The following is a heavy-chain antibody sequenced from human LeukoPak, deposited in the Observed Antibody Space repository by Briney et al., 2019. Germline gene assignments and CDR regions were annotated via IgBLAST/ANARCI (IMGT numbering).Heavy chain of an antibody. CDR3: ASAYYDFWSGSFSGPSSAYYYGMDV. Sequence: ASVNVSCKASGYTFTAYYMHWVRQAPGQGLEWMGWINPNSGGTNYAQKFQGRVTMTRDTSISTAYMELSRLRSDDTAVYYCASAYYDFWSGSFSGPSSAYYYGMDVWGQGTTVTVSS. J-gene: IGHJ6*02. CDR1: GYTFTAYY. CDR2: INPNSGGT. D-gene: IGHD3-3*01. V-gene: IGHV1-2*02.